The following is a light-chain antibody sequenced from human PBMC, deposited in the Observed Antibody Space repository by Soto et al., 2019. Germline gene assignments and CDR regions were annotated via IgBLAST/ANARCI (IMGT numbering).Light chain of an antibody. J-gene: IGKJ5*01. Sequence: EIVMTQSPATLSESPGERATLSCRASQSVSSNLAWYQQKPGQAPRLLIYGASTRATGIPARFSGSGSGTEFILTISSVESEDFAIYYCQQHNDWPTFGQGTRLEI. CDR3: QQHNDWPT. CDR2: GAS. CDR1: QSVSSN. V-gene: IGKV3-15*01.